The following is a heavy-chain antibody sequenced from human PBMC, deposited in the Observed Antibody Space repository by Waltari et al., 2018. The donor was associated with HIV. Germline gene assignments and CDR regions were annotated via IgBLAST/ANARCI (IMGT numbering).Heavy chain of an antibody. V-gene: IGHV5-51*01. CDR2: IYPGDSDS. CDR3: ARRIGDYRSAFDI. CDR1: GNSFSSHW. Sequence: EVQVVQSGAEVKKSGESLKISCQISGNSFSSHWIGWVRRLPGKGLEWMGIIYPGDSDSVYSPSLKGQVTISVDRAINTAYLQWSSLKASDTAMYFCARRIGDYRSAFDIWGQGTLVTV. J-gene: IGHJ3*02. D-gene: IGHD4-17*01.